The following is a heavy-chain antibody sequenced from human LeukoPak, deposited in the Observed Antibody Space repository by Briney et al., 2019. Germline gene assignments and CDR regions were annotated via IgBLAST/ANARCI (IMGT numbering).Heavy chain of an antibody. J-gene: IGHJ4*02. CDR2: INPNSGDT. CDR3: ARGNTAMTN. Sequence: ASVKVSCKASGYIFTGYYMHWVRQAPGQGLEWMGWINPNSGDTNYAQKFQGRVTMTRDTSIGTAYMELSRLRSDDTAVYYCARGNTAMTNWGQGTLVTVSS. V-gene: IGHV1-2*02. D-gene: IGHD5-18*01. CDR1: GYIFTGYY.